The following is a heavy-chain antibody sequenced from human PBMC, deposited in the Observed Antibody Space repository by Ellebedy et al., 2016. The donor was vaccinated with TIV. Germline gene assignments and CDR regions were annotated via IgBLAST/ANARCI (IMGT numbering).Heavy chain of an antibody. CDR2: IYPGDSDT. CDR1: GYSFTSYW. D-gene: IGHD1-26*01. Sequence: PGGSLRLSCKGSGYSFTSYWIGWVRQMPGKGLEWMGIIYPGDSDTRYSPSFQGQVTISADKSISTAYLQWSSLKASDTAVYYCARERVGATVFDYWGQGTLVTVSS. J-gene: IGHJ4*02. CDR3: ARERVGATVFDY. V-gene: IGHV5-51*01.